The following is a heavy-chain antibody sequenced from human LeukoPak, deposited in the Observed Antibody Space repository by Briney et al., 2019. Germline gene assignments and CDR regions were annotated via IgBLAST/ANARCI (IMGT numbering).Heavy chain of an antibody. CDR3: GRVIAGAIDY. V-gene: IGHV3-7*01. J-gene: IGHJ4*02. CDR2: INLDGSER. CDR1: GFTFSGHS. D-gene: IGHD6-13*01. Sequence: GSLRLSCAASGFTFSGHSMTWVRQAPGKGLEWVANINLDGSERFYVDFVKGRFTISRDKADNSMYLQMNSLRAEDTAVYYCGRVIAGAIDYWGQGTLVTVSS.